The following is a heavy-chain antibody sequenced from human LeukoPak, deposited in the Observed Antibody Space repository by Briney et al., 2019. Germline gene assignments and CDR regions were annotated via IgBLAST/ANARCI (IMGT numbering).Heavy chain of an antibody. J-gene: IGHJ5*02. CDR3: ARGGWSLGYCSSSSCLDWFDP. Sequence: ASVKVSCKASRYTFTDYYMHWVRQAPGQGLEWMGWINPNSGGANYAQKFQGRVTMTRDTSISTAYMELSRLRSDDTAVYYCARGGWSLGYCSSSSCLDWFDPWGQGTLVTVSS. CDR2: INPNSGGA. D-gene: IGHD2-2*01. CDR1: RYTFTDYY. V-gene: IGHV1-2*02.